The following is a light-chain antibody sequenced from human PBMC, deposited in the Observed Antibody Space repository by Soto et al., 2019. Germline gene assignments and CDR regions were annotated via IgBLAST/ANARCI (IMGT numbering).Light chain of an antibody. CDR3: QQYYSSPPYT. CDR2: WAS. J-gene: IGKJ2*01. V-gene: IGKV4-1*01. CDR1: QSVLYSPNNNNY. Sequence: DIVMTQSPDSLAVSLGERATINRKSTQSVLYSPNNNNYLAWYQQKPGQPPKLLIYWASTRESGVPDRFSGSGSGTDFTLTISSLQAEDVAVYYCQQYYSSPPYTFGQGTKLEIK.